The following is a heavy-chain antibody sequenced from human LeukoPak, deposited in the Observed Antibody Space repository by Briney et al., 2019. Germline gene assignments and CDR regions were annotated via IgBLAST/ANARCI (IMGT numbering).Heavy chain of an antibody. D-gene: IGHD3-22*01. J-gene: IGHJ5*02. CDR3: ARPYYYDSRIDP. CDR2: TYYSGST. Sequence: SQTLSLTCTVSGVSISSGDYYWSWIRQPPGKGLEWIGYTYYSGSTNYNPSLKSRVTISVDTSKNQFSLKLSSVTAADTAVYYCARPYYYDSRIDPWGQGTRVTVSS. CDR1: GVSISSGDYY. V-gene: IGHV4-30-4*01.